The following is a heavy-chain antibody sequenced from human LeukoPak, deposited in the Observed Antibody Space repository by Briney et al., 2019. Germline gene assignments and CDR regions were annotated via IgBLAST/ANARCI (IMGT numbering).Heavy chain of an antibody. J-gene: IGHJ4*02. D-gene: IGHD6-13*01. CDR1: GRSISISSYY. CDR3: ARLPSSSWLIPSCFDY. V-gene: IGHV4-39*01. CDR2: IYYSGRT. Sequence: SQTLSLTCTVSGRSISISSYYWAWIRQPPWKGLEWNGMIYYSGRTYYNPSPKSRVTISVDTSKTQYTLKLSSVTAADTAVYYCARLPSSSWLIPSCFDYWGQGTLVTVSS.